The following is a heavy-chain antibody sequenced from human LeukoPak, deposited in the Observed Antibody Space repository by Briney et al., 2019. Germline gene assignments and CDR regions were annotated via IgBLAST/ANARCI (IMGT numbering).Heavy chain of an antibody. Sequence: PGGSLRLSRAASGFTFSNHAMSWVRQAPGKGLQWVSVISGGGRTTEYADSVKGRFTVSRDNSVNTLSLHMDSLRVEDTAIYYCAKNVVSTRYFDSWGQGTLVTVSS. CDR2: ISGGGRTT. CDR1: GFTFSNHA. J-gene: IGHJ4*02. V-gene: IGHV3-23*01. CDR3: AKNVVSTRYFDS. D-gene: IGHD5/OR15-5a*01.